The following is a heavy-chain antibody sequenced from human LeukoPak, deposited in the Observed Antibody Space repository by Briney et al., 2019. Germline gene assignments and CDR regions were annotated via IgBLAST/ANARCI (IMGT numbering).Heavy chain of an antibody. CDR1: GFTFSTYA. Sequence: GPLRLSCAASGFTFSTYAMHWVRQTPGKGLEYVSAISTNGGGTYYANSVKGRFTISRDNSKNTLYLQMGSLRAEDMAVYYCARYCSGVSCYSGYDYWGQGTLVTVSS. J-gene: IGHJ4*02. CDR2: ISTNGGGT. V-gene: IGHV3-64*01. CDR3: ARYCSGVSCYSGYDY. D-gene: IGHD2-15*01.